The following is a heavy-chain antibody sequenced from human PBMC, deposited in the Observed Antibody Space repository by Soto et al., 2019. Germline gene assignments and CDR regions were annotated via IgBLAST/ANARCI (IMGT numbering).Heavy chain of an antibody. Sequence: QMQLVQSGPEVKKPGTSVQVSCKASGFTFTSSAVQWVRQARGQRLEWIGWIVVGSGNTNYAQKFQERVTITRDMSTSTADMELSSLRSEDTAVYYCAADPDYSNAFDYWGQGTLVTVSS. J-gene: IGHJ4*02. D-gene: IGHD4-4*01. CDR1: GFTFTSSA. CDR3: AADPDYSNAFDY. CDR2: IVVGSGNT. V-gene: IGHV1-58*01.